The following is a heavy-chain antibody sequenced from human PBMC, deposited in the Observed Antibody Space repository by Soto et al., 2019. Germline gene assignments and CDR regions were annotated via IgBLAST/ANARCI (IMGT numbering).Heavy chain of an antibody. CDR1: GYTFTSYY. V-gene: IGHV1-46*01. Sequence: GASVKVSCKASGYTFTSYYMHWVRQAPGQGLEWMGIINPSGGSTSYAQKFQGRVTMTRDTSTSTVYMELSSLRSEDTAVYYCARGALLAYCGGDCSDFDYWGQGTMVTVYS. CDR3: ARGALLAYCGGDCSDFDY. CDR2: INPSGGST. D-gene: IGHD2-21*02. J-gene: IGHJ4*02.